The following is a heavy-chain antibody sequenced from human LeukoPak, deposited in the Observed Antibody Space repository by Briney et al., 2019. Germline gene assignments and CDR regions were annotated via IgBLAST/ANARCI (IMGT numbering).Heavy chain of an antibody. Sequence: SETLSLTCTVSGGSISSGDYYWSWIRQPPGTGLEWIGYIYYSGNTNYNPSLKSRVTISVDTSKNQFSLKLSSVTAADTAVYYCAREGLATMIRGVIPYWGQGTLVTVSS. CDR3: AREGLATMIRGVIPY. J-gene: IGHJ4*02. D-gene: IGHD3-10*01. CDR2: IYYSGNT. CDR1: GGSISSGDYY. V-gene: IGHV4-61*08.